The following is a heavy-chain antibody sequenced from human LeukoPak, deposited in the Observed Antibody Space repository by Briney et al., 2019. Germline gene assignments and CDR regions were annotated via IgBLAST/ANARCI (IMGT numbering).Heavy chain of an antibody. CDR1: GGSISSSRYY. CDR3: ARGVDYYDSSGYYVYYYYMDV. J-gene: IGHJ6*03. CDR2: FYNSGST. D-gene: IGHD3-22*01. V-gene: IGHV4-39*07. Sequence: SETLSLTWTVYGGSISSSRYYWGWIRQPPEKRLEWIGSFYNSGSTFYNPSLKSRVTISVDTSKNQFSLRLTPVTAADTAVYYCARGVDYYDSSGYYVYYYYMDVWGKGTTVTVCS.